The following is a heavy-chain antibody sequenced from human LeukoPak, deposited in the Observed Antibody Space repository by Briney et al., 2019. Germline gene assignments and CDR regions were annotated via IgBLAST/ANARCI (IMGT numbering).Heavy chain of an antibody. V-gene: IGHV3-74*01. CDR3: ATLNSFGNYY. CDR2: IDTDGRNT. J-gene: IGHJ4*02. D-gene: IGHD5-18*01. CDR1: GFTFSRFW. Sequence: PGGSLRLSCAASGFTFSRFWMHWVRQPPGKGLVWVSRIDTDGRNTTYADFVKGRFTISRDNAKNTVYLEINSLRAEDTAVYYCATLNSFGNYYSGRGVLGTASS.